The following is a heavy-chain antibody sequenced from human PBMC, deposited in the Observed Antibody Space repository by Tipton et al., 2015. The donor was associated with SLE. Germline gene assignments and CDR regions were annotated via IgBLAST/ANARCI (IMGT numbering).Heavy chain of an antibody. Sequence: TLSLTCTVSGGSISSYYWGWIRQPPGKGLEWIGSIYHSGSTYYNPSLKSRVTISVDTSKNQFSLKLSSVTAADTAVYYCARDPSSGWYGDCFDYWGQGTLVTVSS. J-gene: IGHJ4*02. D-gene: IGHD6-19*01. CDR3: ARDPSSGWYGDCFDY. V-gene: IGHV4-38-2*02. CDR1: GGSISSYY. CDR2: IYHSGST.